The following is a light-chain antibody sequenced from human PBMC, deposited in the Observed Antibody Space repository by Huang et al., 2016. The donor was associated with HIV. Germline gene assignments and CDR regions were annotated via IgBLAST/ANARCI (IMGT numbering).Light chain of an antibody. CDR3: QQGYISPWT. CDR1: QSVGNS. J-gene: IGKJ1*01. Sequence: DIQMTQSPSSLSASVGDRVTITCRTSQSVGNSLNWYQQKPGKAPELLIYASSLQAWVSSRFSGSRSGTDFTLIISSLQPEDFVTYYCQQGYISPWTFGQGTKVDLK. V-gene: IGKV1-39*01. CDR2: AS.